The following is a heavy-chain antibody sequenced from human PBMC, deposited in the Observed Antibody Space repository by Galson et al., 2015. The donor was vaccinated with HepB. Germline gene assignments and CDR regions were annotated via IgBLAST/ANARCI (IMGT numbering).Heavy chain of an antibody. V-gene: IGHV2-70*11. CDR2: IDWDDDK. J-gene: IGHJ6*02. D-gene: IGHD2-2*01. Sequence: PALVKPTQTLTLPCTFSGFSLSTSGMCVSWIRQPPGKALEWLARIDWDDDKYYSTSLKTRLTISKDTSKNQVVLTMTNMDPVDTATYYCARIYFRGSSYYYGMDVWGQGTTVTVSS. CDR3: ARIYFRGSSYYYGMDV. CDR1: GFSLSTSGMC.